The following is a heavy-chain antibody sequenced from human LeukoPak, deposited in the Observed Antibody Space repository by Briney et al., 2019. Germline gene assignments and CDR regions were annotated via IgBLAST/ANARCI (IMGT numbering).Heavy chain of an antibody. CDR1: GFTFSSYS. CDR3: ARGTTIYYYDSSGYYPQDY. V-gene: IGHV3-48*02. D-gene: IGHD3-22*01. Sequence: GGSLRLSCAASGFTFSSYSMNWVRQAPGKGLEWVSYISSSSSTIYYADSVKGRFTISRDNAKNSLYLQMNSLRDEDTAVYYCARGTTIYYYDSSGYYPQDYWGQGTLVTVSS. CDR2: ISSSSSTI. J-gene: IGHJ4*02.